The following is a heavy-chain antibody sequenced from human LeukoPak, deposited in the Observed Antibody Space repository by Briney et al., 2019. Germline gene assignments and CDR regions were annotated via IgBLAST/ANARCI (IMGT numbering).Heavy chain of an antibody. CDR1: GFTFSSYA. J-gene: IGHJ4*02. CDR3: AAPNDYGGNSPDY. D-gene: IGHD4-23*01. CDR2: ISYDGSNK. V-gene: IGHV3-30*04. Sequence: GGSLRLSCAASGFTFSSYAMHWVRQAPGKGLEWVAVISYDGSNKYYADSVKGRFTISRDNSKNTLYLQMNSLRAEDTAVYYCAAPNDYGGNSPDYWGQGTLVTVSS.